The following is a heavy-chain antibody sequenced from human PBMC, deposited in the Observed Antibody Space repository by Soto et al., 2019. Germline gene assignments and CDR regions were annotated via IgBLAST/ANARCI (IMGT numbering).Heavy chain of an antibody. CDR3: ASGHSGGSCYNSCY. J-gene: IGHJ4*02. D-gene: IGHD2-15*01. Sequence: EVQLVESGGGLVKPGGSLRLSCAASGFTFSSYSMNWVRQAPGKGLEWVSSISSSSSYIYYADSVKGRFTISRDNAKNSLYLQMNSLRAKDTAVYYCASGHSGGSCYNSCYWGQGTLVTVSS. CDR1: GFTFSSYS. V-gene: IGHV3-21*01. CDR2: ISSSSSYI.